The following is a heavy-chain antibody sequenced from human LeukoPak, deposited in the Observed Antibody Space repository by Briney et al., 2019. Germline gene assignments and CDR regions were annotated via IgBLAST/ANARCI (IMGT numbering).Heavy chain of an antibody. J-gene: IGHJ4*02. Sequence: SETLSLTCAVYGGSFSGYYWSWIRQPPGKGLEWIGEINHSGSTNYNPSLKSRVTISVDTSKNQFSLKLRSVTAADTAVYYCARGRTGYSGSWYGGGGAYFDYWGQGTLVTVSS. V-gene: IGHV4-34*01. CDR1: GGSFSGYY. CDR3: ARGRTGYSGSWYGGGGAYFDY. D-gene: IGHD6-13*01. CDR2: INHSGST.